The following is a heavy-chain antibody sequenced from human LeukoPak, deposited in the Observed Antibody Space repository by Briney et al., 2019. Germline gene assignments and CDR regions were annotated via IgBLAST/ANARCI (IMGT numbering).Heavy chain of an antibody. J-gene: IGHJ6*03. Sequence: PGRSLRLSCAASGFTFSSYAMSWVRQAPGKGLEWVSAISGSGGSTYYADSVKGRFTISRDNSKNTLYLQMNSLRAEDTAVYYCAKRRSRIYYYMDVWGKGTTVTVSS. V-gene: IGHV3-23*01. CDR3: AKRRSRIYYYMDV. CDR1: GFTFSSYA. CDR2: ISGSGGST. D-gene: IGHD2-15*01.